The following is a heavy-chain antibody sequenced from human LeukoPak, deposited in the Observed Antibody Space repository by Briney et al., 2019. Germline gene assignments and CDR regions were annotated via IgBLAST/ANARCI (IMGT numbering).Heavy chain of an antibody. J-gene: IGHJ5*02. CDR3: SRDRNDYGDYVVDL. CDR2: ISSSSSYI. V-gene: IGHV3-21*01. D-gene: IGHD4-17*01. Sequence: PSETLSLTCTVSGGSISSYYWSWIRQPPGKGLEWVSSISSSSSYIYYADSVKGRFTISRDNAKNSLYLQMNSLRAEDTAVYYCSRDRNDYGDYVVDLWGQGTLVIVSS. CDR1: GGSISSYY.